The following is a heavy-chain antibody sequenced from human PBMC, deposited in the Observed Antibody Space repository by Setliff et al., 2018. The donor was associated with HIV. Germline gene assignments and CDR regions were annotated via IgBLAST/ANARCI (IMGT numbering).Heavy chain of an antibody. Sequence: LSLTCAVYGGSFSDHYWSWIRQPPGKGLEWIGEINHSGISNFNPSLKGRFTISRDNTKNSLYLQMNSLTTEDTALYYCAKSFHGGWNSGDLMDYWGQGTLVTVSS. CDR2: INHSGIS. CDR3: AKSFHGGWNSGDLMDY. V-gene: IGHV4-34*10. CDR1: GGSFSDHY. D-gene: IGHD1-7*01. J-gene: IGHJ4*02.